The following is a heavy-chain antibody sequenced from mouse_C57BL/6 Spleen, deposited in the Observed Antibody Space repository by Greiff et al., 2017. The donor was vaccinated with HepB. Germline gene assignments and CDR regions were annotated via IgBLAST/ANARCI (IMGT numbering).Heavy chain of an antibody. Sequence: EVQLQQSGPELVKPGASVKISCKASGYTFTDYYMNWVKQSHGKSLEWIGDINPNNGGTSYNQKFKGKATLTVDKSSSTAYMELRSLTSEDSAVYYCALANWDDFDYWGQGTTLTVSS. CDR3: ALANWDDFDY. CDR1: GYTFTDYY. J-gene: IGHJ2*01. V-gene: IGHV1-26*01. CDR2: INPNNGGT. D-gene: IGHD4-1*01.